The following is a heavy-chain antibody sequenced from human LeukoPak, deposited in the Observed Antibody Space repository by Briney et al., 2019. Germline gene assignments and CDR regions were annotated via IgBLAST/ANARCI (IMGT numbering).Heavy chain of an antibody. Sequence: AGSLRLSCAASGFTFSSYGMHWVRQAPGKGLEWVAFLRYDGSNKYYADSVKGRFTISRDNSKNTLYLQMNSLRAEDTAVYYCAKEFYYDSSGYPTFFDYWGQGTLVTVSS. CDR2: LRYDGSNK. D-gene: IGHD3-22*01. V-gene: IGHV3-30*02. J-gene: IGHJ4*02. CDR3: AKEFYYDSSGYPTFFDY. CDR1: GFTFSSYG.